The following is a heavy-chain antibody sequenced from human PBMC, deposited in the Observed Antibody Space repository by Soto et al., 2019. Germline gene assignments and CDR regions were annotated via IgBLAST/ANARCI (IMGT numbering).Heavy chain of an antibody. CDR1: GYTFTSYY. CDR2: INPSGGST. Sequence: GASVKVSCKASGYTFTSYYMHWVRQAPGQGLEWMGIINPSGGSTSYAQKFQGRVTMTRDTSTSTVYMELSSLRSEDTAVYYCARDEGRDSSGFYFDYWGQGTLVTVSS. V-gene: IGHV1-46*01. CDR3: ARDEGRDSSGFYFDY. D-gene: IGHD3-22*01. J-gene: IGHJ4*02.